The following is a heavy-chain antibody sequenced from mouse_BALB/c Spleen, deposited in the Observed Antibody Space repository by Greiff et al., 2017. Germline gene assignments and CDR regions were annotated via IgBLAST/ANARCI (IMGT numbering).Heavy chain of an antibody. CDR2: INPSNGRT. Sequence: QVQLQQPGAELVKPGASVKLSCKASGYTFTSYWMHWVKQRPGQGLEWIGEINPSNGRTNYNEKFKSKATLTVDKSSSTAYMQLSSPTSEDSAVYYCARRGVFDFDYWGQGTTLTVSS. CDR3: ARRGVFDFDY. V-gene: IGHV1S81*02. CDR1: GYTFTSYW. J-gene: IGHJ2*01.